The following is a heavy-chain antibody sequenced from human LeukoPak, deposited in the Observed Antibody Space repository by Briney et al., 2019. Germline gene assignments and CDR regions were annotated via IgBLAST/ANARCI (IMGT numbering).Heavy chain of an antibody. CDR1: GFPFSNYW. D-gene: IGHD6-13*01. CDR2: VNSDGSTT. CDR3: ARGYYSSSRFDS. Sequence: GGSLRLSCAASGFPFSNYWMHWVRQAPGQGLVWVSRVNSDGSTTSYADSVKGRFTISRDNAENTLYMRMNSLRPEDTAVYYCARGYYSSSRFDSWGQGTLVTVSS. V-gene: IGHV3-74*01. J-gene: IGHJ4*02.